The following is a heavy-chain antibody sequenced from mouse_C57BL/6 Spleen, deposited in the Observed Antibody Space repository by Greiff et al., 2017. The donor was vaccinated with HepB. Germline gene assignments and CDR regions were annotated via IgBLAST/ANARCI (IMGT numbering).Heavy chain of an antibody. J-gene: IGHJ2*01. CDR1: GFTFSSYA. V-gene: IGHV5-9-1*02. CDR3: TRGNYDYVFDY. CDR2: ISSGGDYI. Sequence: EVKVVESGEGLVKPGGSLKLSCAASGFTFSSYAMSWVRQTPEKRLEWVAYISSGGDYIYYADTVKGRFTISRDNARNTLYLQMSSLKSEDTAMYYCTRGNYDYVFDYWGQGTTLTVSS. D-gene: IGHD2-4*01.